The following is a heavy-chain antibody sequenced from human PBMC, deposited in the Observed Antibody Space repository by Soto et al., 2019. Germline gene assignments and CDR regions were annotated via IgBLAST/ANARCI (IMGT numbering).Heavy chain of an antibody. J-gene: IGHJ4*02. CDR3: AKDQGSSWYEIDY. CDR1: GFTFSNYA. CDR2: SGSGGST. V-gene: IGHV3-23*01. Sequence: PGGSLRLSCAASGFTFSNYAVTWVRQAPGKGLEWVSTSGSGGSTYYADSVKGRFTISRDNSKNTLYLQMNSLRAEDTAVYYCAKDQGSSWYEIDYWGQGTLVTVSS. D-gene: IGHD6-13*01.